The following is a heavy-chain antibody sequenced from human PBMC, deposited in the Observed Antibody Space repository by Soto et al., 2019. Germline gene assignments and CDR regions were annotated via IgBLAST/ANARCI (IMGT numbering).Heavy chain of an antibody. D-gene: IGHD3-10*01. CDR3: ARDGYNRGGFDY. J-gene: IGHJ4*02. Sequence: QVQLVESGGGVVPPGGSLRVSCVASGFTFSSYNMHWVRQAPGEGLEWVAVISFDGANTFYADSVKGRFTISRDISRDTLYLQMSSLRDEDTAIYYCARDGYNRGGFDYWGLGTLVTVSS. V-gene: IGHV3-30-3*01. CDR2: ISFDGANT. CDR1: GFTFSSYN.